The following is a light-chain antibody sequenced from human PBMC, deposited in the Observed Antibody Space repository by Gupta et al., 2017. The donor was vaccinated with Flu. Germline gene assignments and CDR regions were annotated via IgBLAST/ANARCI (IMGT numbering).Light chain of an antibody. CDR1: QTIKKN. V-gene: IGKV1-39*01. J-gene: IGKJ2*03. CDR3: QQNDNTPYS. Sequence: DIQMTQSPSSLSASAGDTVTITCRASQTIKKNLNWYQHKPGKAPRLLIYAATTLQSGVPSRFRGSVSGTDFSLTITSLQPEDSAIYHCQQNDNTPYSFGQGTKLEIK. CDR2: AAT.